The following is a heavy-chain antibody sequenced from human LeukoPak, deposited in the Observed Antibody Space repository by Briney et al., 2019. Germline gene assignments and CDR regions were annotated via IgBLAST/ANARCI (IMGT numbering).Heavy chain of an antibody. J-gene: IGHJ5*02. CDR1: GYTFTAYY. D-gene: IGHD6-13*01. CDR2: INPDSGGT. CDR3: ARDGDRSSRFLHNWFDP. Sequence: ASVKVSCKASGYTFTAYYMNWVRQAPGQGLEWMGWINPDSGGTNYVQNFQGRVTMTRDTSISTAYMELSSLRSDDTAVYFCARDGDRSSRFLHNWFDPWGQGTLVTVSS. V-gene: IGHV1-2*02.